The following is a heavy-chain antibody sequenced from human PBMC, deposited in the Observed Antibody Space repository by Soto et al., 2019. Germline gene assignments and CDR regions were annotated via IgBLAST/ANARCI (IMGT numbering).Heavy chain of an antibody. V-gene: IGHV1-46*01. CDR3: ARGGGDVDTARAEAMYYGMDV. CDR2: INPSGGST. J-gene: IGHJ6*02. CDR1: GYTFTSYY. D-gene: IGHD5-18*01. Sequence: ASVKVSCTASGYTFTSYYMHWVRQAPGQGLEWMGIINPSGGSTSYAQKFQGRVTMTRDTSTSTVYMELSSLRSADTAVYYCARGGGDVDTARAEAMYYGMDVWGQGSAVTVSS.